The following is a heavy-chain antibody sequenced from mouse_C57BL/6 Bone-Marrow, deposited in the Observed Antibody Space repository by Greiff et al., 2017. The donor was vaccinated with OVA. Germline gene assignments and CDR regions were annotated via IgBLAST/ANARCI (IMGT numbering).Heavy chain of an antibody. CDR2: IDPGDGET. V-gene: IGHV14-2*01. D-gene: IGHD2-1*01. CDR3: GRGNYGGFFAY. J-gene: IGHJ3*01. Sequence: EVQLQQSGAELVKPGASVKLSCTASGFNIKDYYMHWVKQRTEQGLGWIGRIDPGDGETKSAPNFQGKATITADTSSNTAYLQLSSLTSEDTSVYYCGRGNYGGFFAYWGQGTLVTVSA. CDR1: GFNIKDYY.